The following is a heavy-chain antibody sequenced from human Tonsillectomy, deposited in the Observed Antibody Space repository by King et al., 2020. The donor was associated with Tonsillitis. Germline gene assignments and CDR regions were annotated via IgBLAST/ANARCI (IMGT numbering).Heavy chain of an antibody. J-gene: IGHJ3*02. CDR1: GYTFTSYY. D-gene: IGHD7-27*01. V-gene: IGHV1-46*03. CDR3: VRDPAGDLYAFDI. Sequence: VQLVESEPEVKKPGASVKVSCKASGYTFTSYYLHWVRQAPGQGLEWMGIINPSNGTTSYAQKFQGRFTMTRDTSTSTVYMELTSLRSEDTAVYYCVRDPAGDLYAFDIWGQGTMVTVSS. CDR2: INPSNGTT.